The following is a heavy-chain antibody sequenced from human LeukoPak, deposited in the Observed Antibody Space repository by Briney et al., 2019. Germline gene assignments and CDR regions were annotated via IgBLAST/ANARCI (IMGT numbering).Heavy chain of an antibody. Sequence: EASVKVSCKASGYTFTGYYMHWVRQAPGQGLEWMGWINPNSGGTNYAQKFQGRVTMTRDTSISTAYMELSRLRSDDTAVYYCASRRSFDWSTSFDYWGQGTLVTVSS. J-gene: IGHJ4*02. D-gene: IGHD3-9*01. CDR3: ASRRSFDWSTSFDY. CDR2: INPNSGGT. CDR1: GYTFTGYY. V-gene: IGHV1-2*02.